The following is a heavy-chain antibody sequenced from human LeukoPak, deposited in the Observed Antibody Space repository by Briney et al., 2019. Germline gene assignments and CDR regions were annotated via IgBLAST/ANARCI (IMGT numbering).Heavy chain of an antibody. V-gene: IGHV3-30-3*01. J-gene: IGHJ4*02. CDR3: ARDPRSAAPDYFDS. D-gene: IGHD6-13*01. Sequence: GGSLRLSCAASGFSFISYDIHWVRQAPGKGLEWVAVMTSDGSLKIYTDSVRGRFTISRDNSENTLYLEMNSLRVDDTAIYYCARDPRSAAPDYFDSWGQGTLVTVSS. CDR2: MTSDGSLK. CDR1: GFSFISYD.